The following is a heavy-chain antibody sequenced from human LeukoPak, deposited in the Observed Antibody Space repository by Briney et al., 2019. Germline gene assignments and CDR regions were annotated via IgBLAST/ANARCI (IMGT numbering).Heavy chain of an antibody. CDR1: GFIFSSNW. D-gene: IGHD3-3*01. Sequence: TGGSLSLSCVASGFIFSSNWMSWVRQAPGKGLEWVANIKDDGNEQYYVDSVRGRFTIFRDNAKNSLYLQIHRLRVEDTAMYYCARDPYFDAFDMWGQGTRVTVSS. CDR3: ARDPYFDAFDM. J-gene: IGHJ3*02. V-gene: IGHV3-7*01. CDR2: IKDDGNEQ.